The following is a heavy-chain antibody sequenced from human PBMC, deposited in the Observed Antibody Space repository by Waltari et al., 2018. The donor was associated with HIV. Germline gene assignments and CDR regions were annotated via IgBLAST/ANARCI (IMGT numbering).Heavy chain of an antibody. CDR1: GSSIVTSA. J-gene: IGHJ6*02. CDR3: ARHSSSHPYYYAMDV. CDR2: ISGTGDHT. D-gene: IGHD6-13*01. V-gene: IGHV3-23*01. Sequence: EAQWLASGGGLVQTGQSLSISCTVSGSSIVTSAILWVRQAPGKGLEWVSAISGTGDHTFYADSVKGRFTISRDNSKRTLYLQMNSLRAEDTALYYCARHSSSHPYYYAMDVWGQGTTVTVSS.